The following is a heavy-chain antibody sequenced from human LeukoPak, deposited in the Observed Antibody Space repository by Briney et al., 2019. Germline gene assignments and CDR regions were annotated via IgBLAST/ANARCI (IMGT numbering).Heavy chain of an antibody. CDR2: ISWNSGSI. V-gene: IGHV3-9*01. D-gene: IGHD3-10*01. CDR1: GFTFDDYA. J-gene: IGHJ4*02. Sequence: GGSLRLSCAASGFTFDDYAMHWVRQAPGKGLEWVSGISWNSGSIGYADSVKGRFTISRDNAKNSLYLQMNSLRAEDTAVYYCARGSYYYGSGSYWIPSYWGQGTLVTVSS. CDR3: ARGSYYYGSGSYWIPSY.